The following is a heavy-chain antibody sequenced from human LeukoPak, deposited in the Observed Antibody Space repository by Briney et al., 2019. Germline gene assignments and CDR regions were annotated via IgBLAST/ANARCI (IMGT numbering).Heavy chain of an antibody. J-gene: IGHJ3*02. CDR2: IWYDGSNK. CDR3: AKDRASGYYHDAFDI. CDR1: GFTFSSYG. Sequence: PGGSLRLSCAASGFTFSSYGMHWVRQAPGKGREWVAVIWYDGSNKYYADSVKGRFTISRDNSKNTLYLQMNSLRAEDTAVYYCAKDRASGYYHDAFDIWGQGTMVTVSS. D-gene: IGHD3-22*01. V-gene: IGHV3-33*06.